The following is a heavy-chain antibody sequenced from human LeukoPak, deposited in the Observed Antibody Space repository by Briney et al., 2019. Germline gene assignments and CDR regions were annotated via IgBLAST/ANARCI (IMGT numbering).Heavy chain of an antibody. D-gene: IGHD3-3*01. Sequence: GGSLRLSCAASGFTFGSYWMNWVRQAPGKGLEWVANIKQDGSEGHYVDSVKGRSTISRDNAKNSLYLQMNSLRAEDTAVYYCATLRESYYDFWSGSFRRDYYYYMDVWGKGTTVTVSS. CDR3: ATLRESYYDFWSGSFRRDYYYYMDV. V-gene: IGHV3-7*01. CDR1: GFTFGSYW. CDR2: IKQDGSEG. J-gene: IGHJ6*03.